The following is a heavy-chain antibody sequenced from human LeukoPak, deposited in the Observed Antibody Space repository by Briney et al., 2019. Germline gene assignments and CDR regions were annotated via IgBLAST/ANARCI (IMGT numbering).Heavy chain of an antibody. Sequence: PGGSLRLSCAASGFTFSSYGMSWVRQAPGKGLEWVSAISGSGGSTYYADSVKGRFTISRDNSKNTLYLQINSLRAEDTAVYYCANLLMTTVTPDYWGQGTLVTVSS. CDR3: ANLLMTTVTPDY. CDR2: ISGSGGST. CDR1: GFTFSSYG. J-gene: IGHJ4*02. D-gene: IGHD4-17*01. V-gene: IGHV3-23*01.